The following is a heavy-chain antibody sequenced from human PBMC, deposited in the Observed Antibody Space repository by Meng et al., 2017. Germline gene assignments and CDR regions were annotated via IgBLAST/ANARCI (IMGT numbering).Heavy chain of an antibody. Sequence: SDTLSPTCTVSGGSISSSSYYWCWIRQPPGKGLEWIGSIYYSGSTCYNPSLKSQVTISVDTYKNQFSLELDSVTAADTAVYCCARAPIGERTDYWGQGAQVTVSS. V-gene: IGHV4-39*07. CDR3: ARAPIGERTDY. J-gene: IGHJ4*03. D-gene: IGHD1-1*01. CDR2: IYYSGST. CDR1: GGSISSSSYY.